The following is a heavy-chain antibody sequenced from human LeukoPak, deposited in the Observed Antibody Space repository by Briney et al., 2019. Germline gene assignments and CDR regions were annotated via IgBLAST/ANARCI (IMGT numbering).Heavy chain of an antibody. Sequence: PGGSLRLSCAASGFTFSSYSMNWVRQAPGKGLEWVSSISSSSYIYYADSVKGRFTISRDNSKNTLYLQMNSLRAEDTAVYYCAKGGYCSGGSCYYYNWFDPWGQGTLVTVSS. D-gene: IGHD2-15*01. J-gene: IGHJ5*02. V-gene: IGHV3-21*04. CDR2: ISSSSYI. CDR1: GFTFSSYS. CDR3: AKGGYCSGGSCYYYNWFDP.